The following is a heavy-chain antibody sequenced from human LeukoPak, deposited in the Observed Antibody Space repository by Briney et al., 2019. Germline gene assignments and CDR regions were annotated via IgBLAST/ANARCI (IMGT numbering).Heavy chain of an antibody. J-gene: IGHJ4*02. CDR1: GFTFSSYA. Sequence: PGGSLRLSCKASGFTFSSYAMTWFAKAPGKGLEWVSAMGGSGDSPKYADSVKGRFTMSRDSSRNTVYMQMNRLRPDDTAVYYCARDWSADYWGQGTPVTVSS. CDR3: ARDWSADY. V-gene: IGHV3-23*01. CDR2: MGGSGDSP.